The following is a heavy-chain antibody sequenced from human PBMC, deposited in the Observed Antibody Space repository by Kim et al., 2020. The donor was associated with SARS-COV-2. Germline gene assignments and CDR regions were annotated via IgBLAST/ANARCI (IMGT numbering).Heavy chain of an antibody. V-gene: IGHV1-69*13. CDR3: ARTRERGYLYYGMDV. CDR1: GGTFSSYA. Sequence: SVKVSCKASGGTFSSYAISWVRQAPGQGLEWMGGIIPIFGTANYAQKFQGRVTITADESTSTAYMELSSLRSEDTAVYYCARTRERGYLYYGMDVWGQGTTVTVSS. J-gene: IGHJ6*02. CDR2: IIPIFGTA. D-gene: IGHD3-22*01.